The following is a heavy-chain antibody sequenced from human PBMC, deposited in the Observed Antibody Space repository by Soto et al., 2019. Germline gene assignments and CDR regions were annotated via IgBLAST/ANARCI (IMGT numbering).Heavy chain of an antibody. CDR3: AREGGSYYDSRYFDL. V-gene: IGHV4-59*01. CDR1: GGSISSYY. J-gene: IGHJ2*01. Sequence: SETLSLTCTVSGGSISSYYWSWIRQPPGKGLEWIGYIYYSGSTNYNPSLKSRVTISVDTSKNQFSLKLSSVTAADTAVYYCAREGGSYYDSRYFDLWGRGTLVT. CDR2: IYYSGST. D-gene: IGHD1-26*01.